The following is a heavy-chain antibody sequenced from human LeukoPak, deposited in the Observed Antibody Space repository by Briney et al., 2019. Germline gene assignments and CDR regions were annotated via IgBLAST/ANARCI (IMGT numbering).Heavy chain of an antibody. J-gene: IGHJ4*02. D-gene: IGHD3-3*01. CDR2: VDTNSGAT. CDR1: GYTFTDYY. CDR3: ARGMPMGRFLESWSRDYYFEN. V-gene: IGHV1-2*02. Sequence: GASVKVSCKASGYTFTDYYMHWVRQAPGQGLEWMGWVDTNSGATNYAQTFQGSRVTMTRDTSLSTAYMELSRLRSDDTAVYYCARGMPMGRFLESWSRDYYFENWGQGTQVTVSS.